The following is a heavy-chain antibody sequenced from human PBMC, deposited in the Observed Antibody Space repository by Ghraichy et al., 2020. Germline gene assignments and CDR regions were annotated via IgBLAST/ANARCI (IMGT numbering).Heavy chain of an antibody. J-gene: IGHJ4*02. CDR3: ARQPAATMREFAFDY. Sequence: SETLSLTCTVSGDSISSGSFFWGWIRQPPGKGLDWIGSVFYSGSTYYNPSLKSRVTISVDTSKNQFSLKLSSVTAAETAVYWCARQPAATMREFAFDYWGQGNLVTVSS. CDR1: GDSISSGSFF. D-gene: IGHD2-15*01. CDR2: VFYSGST. V-gene: IGHV4-39*01.